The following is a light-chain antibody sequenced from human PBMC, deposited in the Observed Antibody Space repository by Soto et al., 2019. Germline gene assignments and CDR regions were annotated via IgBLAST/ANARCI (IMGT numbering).Light chain of an antibody. CDR1: SSNIGGYD. J-gene: IGLJ1*01. CDR2: RSN. Sequence: HSVLTQPPSASGTPGQRVTISCSGSSSNIGGYDVHWYQHLPGTAPKVLIYRSNQRPSGVPDRFSASKSGTSASLAISGLRSEDEADYYCAVWDASLSGHVFGTGTKVTVL. CDR3: AVWDASLSGHV. V-gene: IGLV1-47*01.